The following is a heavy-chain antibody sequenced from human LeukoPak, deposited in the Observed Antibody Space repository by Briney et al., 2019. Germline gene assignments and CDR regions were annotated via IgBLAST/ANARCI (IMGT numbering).Heavy chain of an antibody. D-gene: IGHD3-9*01. CDR2: ISWNSGSI. CDR3: AKDHDYDILTGYFTY. CDR1: GFTFDDYA. Sequence: PGGSLRLSCAASGFTFDDYAMHWVRQAPGKGLEWVSGISWNSGSIGYADFVKGRFTISRDNAKNSLYLQMNSLRAEDTALYYCAKDHDYDILTGYFTYWGQGTLVTVSS. V-gene: IGHV3-9*01. J-gene: IGHJ4*02.